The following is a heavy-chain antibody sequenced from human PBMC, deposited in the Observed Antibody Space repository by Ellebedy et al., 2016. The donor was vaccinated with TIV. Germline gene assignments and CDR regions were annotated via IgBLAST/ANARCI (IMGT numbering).Heavy chain of an antibody. CDR3: ARVEAVAGARASGY. Sequence: AASVTVSCKASGCTFSSYDISWVRQAPGQGLEWMGRIIPIIGITKYAQKFQDRVTITADKSTITAYMELRRLRSEDTAVYYCARVEAVAGARASGYWGQGTLVTVSS. CDR2: IIPIIGIT. CDR1: GCTFSSYD. V-gene: IGHV1-69*04. D-gene: IGHD6-19*01. J-gene: IGHJ4*02.